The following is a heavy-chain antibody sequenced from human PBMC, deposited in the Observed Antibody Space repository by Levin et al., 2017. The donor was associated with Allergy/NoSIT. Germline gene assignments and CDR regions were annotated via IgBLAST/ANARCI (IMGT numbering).Heavy chain of an antibody. D-gene: IGHD3-22*01. J-gene: IGHJ1*01. CDR1: GFTFSNYA. V-gene: IGHV3-23*01. CDR3: ATSLYYYDNSGYYPEYFQH. CDR2: TSDSGGST. Sequence: PGGSLRLSCAASGFTFSNYAMNWVRQAPGKGLEWVSGTSDSGGSTYYADSVKGRFTISRDNSKNSLYLQMNSLRAEDTAMYYCATSLYYYDNSGYYPEYFQHWGQGTLVTVSS.